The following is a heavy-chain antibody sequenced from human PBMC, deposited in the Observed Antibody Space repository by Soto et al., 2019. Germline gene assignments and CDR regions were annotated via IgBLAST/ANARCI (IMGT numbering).Heavy chain of an antibody. CDR2: SSAYNGNT. V-gene: IGHV1-18*01. J-gene: IGHJ6*02. CDR3: ARDRTGTTGEHGMDV. D-gene: IGHD4-17*01. CDR1: GYTFTSYG. Sequence: ASVHVSCQPSGYTFTSYGISWVRQAPGQGLEWMGWSSAYNGNTNHARKPQGRGTMTTDTTTSTAGLELRSLGSDDTAVYYCARDRTGTTGEHGMDVWGQGTAATVSS.